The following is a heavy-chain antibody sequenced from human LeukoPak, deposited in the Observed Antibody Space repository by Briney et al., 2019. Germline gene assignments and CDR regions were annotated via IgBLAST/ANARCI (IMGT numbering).Heavy chain of an antibody. D-gene: IGHD5-24*01. V-gene: IGHV4-31*03. CDR1: GGSISSGGYY. J-gene: IGHJ4*02. CDR2: IYYSGST. Sequence: PSQTLSLTCTVSGGSISSGGYYWSWIRQHPGKALEWIGYIYYSGSTYYNPSLKSRVTISVDTSKNQFSLKLSSVTAADTAVYYCARGVEMATIPVDYWGQGTLVTVSS. CDR3: ARGVEMATIPVDY.